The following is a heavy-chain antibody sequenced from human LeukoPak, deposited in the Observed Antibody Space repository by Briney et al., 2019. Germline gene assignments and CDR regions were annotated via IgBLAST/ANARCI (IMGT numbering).Heavy chain of an antibody. V-gene: IGHV4-61*01. Sequence: SETLSLTCTVSNGSINFVSYYWSWIRQPPGKGLEWLGYIHYTGNTIYNPSLKSRVTISMDTAKNQFSLKVSSVTAADTAVYYCARDGAGMTGTGLDYWGQGILAAVSS. D-gene: IGHD3-9*01. J-gene: IGHJ4*02. CDR3: ARDGAGMTGTGLDY. CDR2: IHYTGNT. CDR1: NGSINFVSYY.